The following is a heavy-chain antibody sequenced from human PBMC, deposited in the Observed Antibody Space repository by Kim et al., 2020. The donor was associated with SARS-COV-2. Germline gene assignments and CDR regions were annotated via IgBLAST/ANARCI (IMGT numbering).Heavy chain of an antibody. CDR1: GFIFSSYA. CDR2: IWYDGTNK. J-gene: IGHJ4*02. V-gene: IGHV3-33*03. D-gene: IGHD2-2*01. CDR3: AKDLELGYCGSPRCYGFDY. Sequence: GGSLRLSCAASGFIFSSYAMHWVRQAPGKGLEWVAIIWYDGTNKYYGDSVKGRFTISRDNSKNTLYLQMNSLRAEDTAVYYCAKDLELGYCGSPRCYGFDYWGRGTLVTVSS.